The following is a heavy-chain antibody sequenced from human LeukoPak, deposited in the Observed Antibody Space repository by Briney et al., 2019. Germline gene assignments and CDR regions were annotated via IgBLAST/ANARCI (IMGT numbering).Heavy chain of an antibody. Sequence: KPGGSLRLSCAASGFTFSSYSMNWVRQAPGKGLEWVSFISSTSNYINYADSVKGRFTISRDNAKNSLYLQMNSLGAEDTALYYCARDHPGYSGYVQEYWGQGALITVSS. CDR1: GFTFSSYS. V-gene: IGHV3-21*01. J-gene: IGHJ4*02. CDR3: ARDHPGYSGYVQEY. D-gene: IGHD5-12*01. CDR2: ISSTSNYI.